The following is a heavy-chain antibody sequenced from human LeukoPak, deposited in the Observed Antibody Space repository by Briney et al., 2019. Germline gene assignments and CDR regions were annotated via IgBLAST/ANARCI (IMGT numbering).Heavy chain of an antibody. Sequence: SETLSLTCAVYGGSFSGYYWSWIRQPPGKGLEWIGETNHSGSTNYNPSLKSRVTISVDTSKNQFSLKLSSVTAADTAVYYCARANPYYDFWSGYAGRYFDYWGQGTLVTVSS. CDR2: TNHSGST. CDR1: GGSFSGYY. CDR3: ARANPYYDFWSGYAGRYFDY. J-gene: IGHJ4*02. V-gene: IGHV4-34*01. D-gene: IGHD3-3*01.